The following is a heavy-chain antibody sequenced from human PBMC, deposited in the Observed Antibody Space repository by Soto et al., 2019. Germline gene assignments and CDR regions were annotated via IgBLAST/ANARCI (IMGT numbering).Heavy chain of an antibody. CDR2: ISAGNGNT. CDR1: GFTFRSYA. D-gene: IGHD2-2*01. V-gene: IGHV1-3*01. Sequence: ASVPVSCPASGFTFRSYAMHWVRQAPGQSLEWMGWISAGNGNTRYSQKFQGRVTITRDTSASTAYMEMSSLRSEDTAVYYCAIGIVVVPAAIFPDAFDIWGQGTMVTVSS. CDR3: AIGIVVVPAAIFPDAFDI. J-gene: IGHJ3*02.